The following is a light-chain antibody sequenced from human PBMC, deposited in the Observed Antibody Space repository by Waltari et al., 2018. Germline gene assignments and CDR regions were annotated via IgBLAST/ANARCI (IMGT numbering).Light chain of an antibody. CDR1: SSNIGSTY. Sequence: QSVLTQPPSASGTPGQKVTISCNGPSSNIGSTYVYCYQQFPGTAPKLLIFKNNQRPSGVPDRFSDSKSGTSASLAINGLRSEDEADYYCAAWDDSLSGLVLGGGTKVTVL. J-gene: IGLJ3*02. V-gene: IGLV1-47*01. CDR2: KNN. CDR3: AAWDDSLSGLV.